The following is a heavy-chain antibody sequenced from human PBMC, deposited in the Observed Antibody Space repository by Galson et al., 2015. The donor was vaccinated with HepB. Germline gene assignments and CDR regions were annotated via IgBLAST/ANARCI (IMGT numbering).Heavy chain of an antibody. J-gene: IGHJ3*02. CDR2: ISDNDAYT. CDR3: ARDHQSYYYDSRPHPGDDFDI. CDR1: GYSFKNYT. Sequence: SVKVSCKASGYSFKNYTIAWLRQAPGQGLEWLGWISDNDAYTKSSPEVQGRITMTTDPSTNSVYMELSSLRSEDTAVYYCARDHQSYYYDSRPHPGDDFDIWGPGTMVTVSS. V-gene: IGHV1-18*04. D-gene: IGHD3-22*01.